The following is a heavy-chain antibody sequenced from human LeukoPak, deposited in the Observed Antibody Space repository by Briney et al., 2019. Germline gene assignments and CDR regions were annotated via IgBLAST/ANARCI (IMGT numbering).Heavy chain of an antibody. CDR2: ISGSGGST. D-gene: IGHD4-17*01. CDR3: ARRRTTVTTSLDY. V-gene: IGHV3-23*01. J-gene: IGHJ4*02. CDR1: GFTFSSYG. Sequence: PGGSLRLSCAASGFTFSSYGMSWVRQAPGKGLEWVSAISGSGGSTYYADSVKGRFTISRDNAKNSLYLQMNSLRAEDTAVYYCARRRTTVTTSLDYWGQGTLVTVSS.